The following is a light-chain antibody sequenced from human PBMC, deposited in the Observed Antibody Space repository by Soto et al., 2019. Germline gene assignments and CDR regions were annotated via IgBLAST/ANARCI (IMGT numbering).Light chain of an antibody. CDR3: QQYNNWPSLT. CDR2: GAA. CDR1: QSISND. J-gene: IGKJ4*01. Sequence: EIVMTQSPATLSVSPGERATLSCRASQSISNDLAWYQQKPGQAPRLVIYGAATRATGVPARFSGSGSGADFTLTISSLQSEDFAVYYCQQYNNWPSLTFGGGTKVEIK. V-gene: IGKV3-15*01.